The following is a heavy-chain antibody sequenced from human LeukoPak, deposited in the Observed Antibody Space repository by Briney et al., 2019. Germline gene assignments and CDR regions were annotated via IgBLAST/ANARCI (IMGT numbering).Heavy chain of an antibody. CDR2: IYNSSIT. CDR3: AKGGIPDE. Sequence: GGSLRLSCAASGFTVSTNYMTWVRQAPGRGLEWVSIIYNSSITYYGDSVKGRFTISRDISRNTVYLQMNNLRVDDTAVYYCAKGGIPDEWGQGTLVTVSS. J-gene: IGHJ4*02. CDR1: GFTVSTNY. V-gene: IGHV3-66*01.